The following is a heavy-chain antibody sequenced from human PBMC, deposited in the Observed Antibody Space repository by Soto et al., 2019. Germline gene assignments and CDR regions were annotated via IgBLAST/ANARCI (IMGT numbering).Heavy chain of an antibody. J-gene: IGHJ3*02. CDR3: ARDRDDDDPRAFDI. D-gene: IGHD1-1*01. V-gene: IGHV4-31*03. CDR1: GGSISSGGYY. Sequence: QVQLQESGPGLVKPSQTLSLTCTVSGGSISSGGYYWSWIRQHPGKGLEWIGYIYYSGSTYYNPYLKSRVTISVDTSKNQFSLKLSSVTAADTAVYYCARDRDDDDPRAFDIWGQGTMVTVSS. CDR2: IYYSGST.